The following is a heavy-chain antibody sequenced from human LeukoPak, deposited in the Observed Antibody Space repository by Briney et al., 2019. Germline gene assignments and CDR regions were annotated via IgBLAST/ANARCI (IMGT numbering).Heavy chain of an antibody. J-gene: IGHJ4*02. CDR1: GFTFSSYA. D-gene: IGHD6-6*01. V-gene: IGHV3-23*01. Sequence: GGSLRLSCAASGFTFSSYAMSWVRQAPGKGLEWVSAISGSGGSTYYADSVKGRFTIPRDNSKNTLYLQMNSLRAEDTAVYYCAKDIAARRFYYFDYWGQGTLVTVSS. CDR2: ISGSGGST. CDR3: AKDIAARRFYYFDY.